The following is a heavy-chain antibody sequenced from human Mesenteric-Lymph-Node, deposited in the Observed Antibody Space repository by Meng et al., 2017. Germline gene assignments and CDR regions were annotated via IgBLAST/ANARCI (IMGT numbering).Heavy chain of an antibody. V-gene: IGHV4-30-4*01. CDR2: IYYSGST. J-gene: IGHJ5*02. D-gene: IGHD1-26*01. Sequence: QVQLQEPGPGLVKPSQHLSLTCTVSGGSISSGDYYWSWIRQPPGKGLEWIGCIYYSGSTYYNPSLKGRVTISVDTSKNQFSLNLSSVTAADTAVYYCARGQRSYSGSYPEWFDPWGQGTLVTVSS. CDR1: GGSISSGDYY. CDR3: ARGQRSYSGSYPEWFDP.